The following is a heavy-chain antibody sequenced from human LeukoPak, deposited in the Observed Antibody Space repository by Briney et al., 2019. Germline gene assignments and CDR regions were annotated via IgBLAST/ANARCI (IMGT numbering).Heavy chain of an antibody. D-gene: IGHD1-26*01. V-gene: IGHV3-66*01. CDR1: GFTVSSNY. CDR2: FYPGDNT. Sequence: PGGSLRLSCAASGFTVSSNYMSWFRQAPGKGLEWVSVFYPGDNTYYADSVTDRFTISRDNSKNTLYLQMNSLRAEDTAVYYCARDPRSGTYSAMHVWGQGTTVTVSS. CDR3: ARDPRSGTYSAMHV. J-gene: IGHJ6*02.